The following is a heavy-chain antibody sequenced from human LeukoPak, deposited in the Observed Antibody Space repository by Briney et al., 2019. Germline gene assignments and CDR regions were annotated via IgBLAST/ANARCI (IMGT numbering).Heavy chain of an antibody. V-gene: IGHV3-23*01. D-gene: IGHD5-24*01. CDR3: TKEMGRDGYPTPFDY. CDR1: GFTFSSYA. CDR2: ISGSGGST. Sequence: GGSLRLSCAASGFTFSSYAMSWVRQAPGKGLEWVSAISGSGGSTYYADSVKGRFTISRDNSKNTLYLQMNSLRAEDTAVYYCTKEMGRDGYPTPFDYWGQGTLVTVSS. J-gene: IGHJ4*02.